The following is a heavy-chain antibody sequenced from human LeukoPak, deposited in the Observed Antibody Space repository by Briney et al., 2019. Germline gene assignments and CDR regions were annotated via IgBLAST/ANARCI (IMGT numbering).Heavy chain of an antibody. Sequence: GGSLRLSCAASGFTFSSYGMSWVRQAPGKGLEWVSAISGSGGSTYYADSVKGRFTISRDNSKNTLYLQMNSLRAEDTAVYYCARAPEVTMIRPYYFDYWGQGTLVTVSS. D-gene: IGHD3-10*01. CDR3: ARAPEVTMIRPYYFDY. CDR1: GFTFSSYG. V-gene: IGHV3-23*01. J-gene: IGHJ4*02. CDR2: ISGSGGST.